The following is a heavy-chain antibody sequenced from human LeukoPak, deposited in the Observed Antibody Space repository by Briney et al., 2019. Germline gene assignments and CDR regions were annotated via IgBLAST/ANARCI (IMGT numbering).Heavy chain of an antibody. J-gene: IGHJ4*02. CDR1: GGTFSSYA. CDR2: IIPIFGTV. V-gene: IGHV1-69*06. D-gene: IGHD6-13*01. Sequence: SVKVSCKASGGTFSSYAISWVRQAPGQGLEWMGGIIPIFGTVNYAQKFQGRVTITADKSTSTAYMELSRLRSEDTAVYYCARAKQQLVLEDDYWGQGTLVTVSS. CDR3: ARAKQQLVLEDDY.